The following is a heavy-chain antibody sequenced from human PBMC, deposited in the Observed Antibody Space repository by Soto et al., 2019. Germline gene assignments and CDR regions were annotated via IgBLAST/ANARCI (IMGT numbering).Heavy chain of an antibody. CDR1: GYTFTNYY. V-gene: IGHV1-46*01. Sequence: ASVKVSCKTSGYTFTNYYMHWVRQAPGQGPEWMGIINPNVGSTTYAQRFQGRFSITRDTSTSTVYMELSRLRPEDTAVYYCVRDYDILTAYQYYFDYWGQGTLVTVSS. CDR3: VRDYDILTAYQYYFDY. D-gene: IGHD3-9*01. J-gene: IGHJ4*02. CDR2: INPNVGST.